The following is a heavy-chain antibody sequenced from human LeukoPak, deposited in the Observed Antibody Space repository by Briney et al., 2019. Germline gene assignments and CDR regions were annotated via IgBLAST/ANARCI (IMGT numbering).Heavy chain of an antibody. CDR2: IKQDGSEK. Sequence: PGGSLRLSCAASGFTFSNYWMSWVRQAPGKGLEWVANIKQDGSEKNYVDSVKGRSTISRDNAKNSLYLQMNSLRAEDTAVYYCAREGDYYYGMDVWGQGTTVTVSS. J-gene: IGHJ6*02. CDR1: GFTFSNYW. CDR3: AREGDYYYGMDV. V-gene: IGHV3-7*01.